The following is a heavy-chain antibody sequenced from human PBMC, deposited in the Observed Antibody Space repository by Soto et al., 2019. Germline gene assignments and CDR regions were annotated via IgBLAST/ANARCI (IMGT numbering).Heavy chain of an antibody. CDR1: GGTFSSNS. CDR3: ARDRGVFGHDY. Sequence: QVQLVQSGAEVKKPGSSVKVSCKASGGTFSSNSISWVRQAPGQGLEWMGGVIPMLNTAQYARKFQGRVTITADNSTNTSHMELRSLTSEDTAVYYCARDRGVFGHDYWGQGTRVTVAS. CDR2: VIPMLNTA. J-gene: IGHJ4*02. D-gene: IGHD2-8*01. V-gene: IGHV1-69*14.